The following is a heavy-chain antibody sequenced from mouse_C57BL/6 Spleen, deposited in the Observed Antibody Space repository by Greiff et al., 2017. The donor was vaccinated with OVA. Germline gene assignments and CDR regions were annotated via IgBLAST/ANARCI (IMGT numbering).Heavy chain of an antibody. CDR1: GYSFTGYF. D-gene: IGHD2-5*01. CDR2: INPYNGDT. J-gene: IGHJ4*01. Sequence: VQLQQSGPELVKPGASVKISCKASGYSFTGYFMNWVKQSHGKSLEWIGRINPYNGDTFYNQKFKGKATLTADKSSSTADMELLSLTSEDCAVYYGARENSKKGYYDAMDYWGQGTSVTVSA. V-gene: IGHV1-37*01. CDR3: ARENSKKGYYDAMDY.